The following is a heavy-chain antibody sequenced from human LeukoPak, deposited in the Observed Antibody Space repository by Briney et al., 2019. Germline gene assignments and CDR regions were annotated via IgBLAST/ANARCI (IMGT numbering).Heavy chain of an antibody. Sequence: GGSLRLSCAASGFNLSYYCMTWVRQAPGKGLEWVANIKHDGSGKNYVDSVTGRFTIFTDNGKNAVFLPIDSLRAEDTAVYYCTRDPGYMPSSWYNWFDPWGQGTLVTVSS. D-gene: IGHD6-13*01. V-gene: IGHV3-7*01. CDR1: GFNLSYYC. CDR3: TRDPGYMPSSWYNWFDP. J-gene: IGHJ5*02. CDR2: IKHDGSGK.